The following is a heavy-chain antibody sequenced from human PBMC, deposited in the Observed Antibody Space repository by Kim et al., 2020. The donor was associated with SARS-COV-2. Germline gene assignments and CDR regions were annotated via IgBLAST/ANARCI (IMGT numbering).Heavy chain of an antibody. V-gene: IGHV3-9*01. Sequence: SGKGRFTITRDNAKNSLNLKMNSLRAEDTALYYCAKTRGKSSGSYQFFDYWGQGTLVTVSS. J-gene: IGHJ4*02. D-gene: IGHD3-10*01. CDR3: AKTRGKSSGSYQFFDY.